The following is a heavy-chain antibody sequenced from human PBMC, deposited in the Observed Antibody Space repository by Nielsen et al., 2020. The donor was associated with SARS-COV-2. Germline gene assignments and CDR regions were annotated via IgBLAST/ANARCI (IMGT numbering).Heavy chain of an antibody. CDR2: ITGSGDTT. D-gene: IGHD4-23*01. CDR3: AKDPYGGNFAFDI. CDR1: GFTFSIYS. V-gene: IGHV3-23*01. Sequence: GGSLRLSCAASGFTFSIYSMTWVRQAPGKGLEWVSAITGSGDTTYFADSVRGRFTISRDNSKNTLYLQMNSLRAEDTAVYYCAKDPYGGNFAFDIWGQGTMATVSS. J-gene: IGHJ3*02.